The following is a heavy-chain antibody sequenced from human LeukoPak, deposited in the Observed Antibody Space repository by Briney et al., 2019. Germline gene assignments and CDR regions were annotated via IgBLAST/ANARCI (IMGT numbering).Heavy chain of an antibody. Sequence: GGSLRLSCAASGFTFSSYAMSWVRQAPGKGLEWVSVISGSGDTAFYADSVKGRFTISRDNSKNTPSLQMNSLRAEDTAIYYCAKDWNSPVAGTGYFQHWGQGTLVTVSS. CDR3: AKDWNSPVAGTGYFQH. J-gene: IGHJ1*01. CDR1: GFTFSSYA. D-gene: IGHD6-19*01. V-gene: IGHV3-23*01. CDR2: ISGSGDTA.